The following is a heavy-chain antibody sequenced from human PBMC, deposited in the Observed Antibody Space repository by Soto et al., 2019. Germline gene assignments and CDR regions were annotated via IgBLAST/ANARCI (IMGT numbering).Heavy chain of an antibody. D-gene: IGHD4-17*01. J-gene: IGHJ2*01. Sequence: QVQLVQSGAEVGKPGASVKVSCKASGYTFTSYDINWVRQASGQGLEWMGWMNPNSGNTGSAQRFQCRRTMTRNTSINSAYMELTSLTAGDAAVYYCARVHTVTTCFDVWGRGTLVAVSS. CDR1: GYTFTSYD. CDR2: MNPNSGNT. CDR3: ARVHTVTTCFDV. V-gene: IGHV1-8*01.